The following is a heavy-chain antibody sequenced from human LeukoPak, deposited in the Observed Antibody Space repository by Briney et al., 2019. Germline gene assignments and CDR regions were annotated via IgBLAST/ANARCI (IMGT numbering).Heavy chain of an antibody. Sequence: PGGSLRLSCAASGFTFSSYAMHWVRQAPGKGLEWVAVISYDGSNKYYADSVKGRFTISRDNSKNTLYLQMNSLRAEDTAVYYCARDAVMMGYISSWADYWGQGTLVTVSS. CDR1: GFTFSSYA. D-gene: IGHD6-13*01. CDR2: ISYDGSNK. J-gene: IGHJ4*02. CDR3: ARDAVMMGYISSWADY. V-gene: IGHV3-30-3*01.